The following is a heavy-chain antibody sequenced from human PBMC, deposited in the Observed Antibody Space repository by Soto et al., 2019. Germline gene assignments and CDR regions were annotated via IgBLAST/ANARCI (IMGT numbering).Heavy chain of an antibody. CDR3: ARSYGSGSRPFDY. CDR1: GGTFNSYT. CDR2: IIPVLSMS. V-gene: IGHV1-69*02. Sequence: QVQLVQSGAEVKKPGSSVKVSCRASGGTFNSYTFSWVRQAPGQGLEWMGRIIPVLSMSTYAQKFQGRVSLIADKSTNTAYMELYSLRSDDKAVYYCARSYGSGSRPFDYWGQGTLVTVSS. D-gene: IGHD3-10*01. J-gene: IGHJ4*02.